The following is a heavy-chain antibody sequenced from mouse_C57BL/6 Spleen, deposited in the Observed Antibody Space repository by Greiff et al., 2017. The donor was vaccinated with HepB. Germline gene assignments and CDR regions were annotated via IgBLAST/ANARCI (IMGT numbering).Heavy chain of an antibody. V-gene: IGHV5-17*01. CDR1: GFTFSDYG. Sequence: EVQRVESGGGLVKPGGSLKLSCAASGFTFSDYGIHWVRQAPEKGLEWVAYISSGSSTIYYADTVKGRFTISRDNAKNTLFLQMTSLRSEDTAMYYCARSGTVYFDDWGQGTTLTVSS. CDR2: ISSGSSTI. CDR3: ARSGTVYFDD. D-gene: IGHD4-1*01. J-gene: IGHJ2*01.